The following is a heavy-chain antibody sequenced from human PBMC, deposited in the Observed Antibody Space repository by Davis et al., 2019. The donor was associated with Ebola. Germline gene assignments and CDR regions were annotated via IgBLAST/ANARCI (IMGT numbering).Heavy chain of an antibody. V-gene: IGHV3-23*01. CDR1: GASSSSNY. CDR2: ISGSGGTT. D-gene: IGHD3-10*01. Sequence: PGGPLRPPSPVPGASSSSNYWSWFRQPPGTGLEWVSAISGSGGTTYYADSVKGRFTISRDNSKNTLYLQMNSLRAEDTAVYYCAIEGYYYGSGSPPSFDPWGQGTLVTVSS. CDR3: AIEGYYYGSGSPPSFDP. J-gene: IGHJ5*02.